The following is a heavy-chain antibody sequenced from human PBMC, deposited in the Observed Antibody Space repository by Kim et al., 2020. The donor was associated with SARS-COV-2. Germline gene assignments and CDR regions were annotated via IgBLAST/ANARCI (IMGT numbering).Heavy chain of an antibody. J-gene: IGHJ6*03. V-gene: IGHV4-34*01. CDR3: ARARTGTIPYYYYYYMDV. CDR2: INHSGST. D-gene: IGHD1-7*01. CDR1: GGSFSGYY. Sequence: SETLSLTCAVYGGSFSGYYWSWIRQPPGKGLEWIGEINHSGSTNYNPSLKSRVTISVDTSKNQFSLKLSSVTAADTAVYYCARARTGTIPYYYYYYMDV.